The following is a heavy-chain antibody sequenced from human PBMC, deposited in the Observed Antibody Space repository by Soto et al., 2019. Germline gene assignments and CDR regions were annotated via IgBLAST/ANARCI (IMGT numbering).Heavy chain of an antibody. Sequence: GGSLRLSCAASGFTFSSYAMSWVRQAPGKGLEWVSAISGSGGSTYYADSVKGRFTISRDNSKNTLYLQMNSLRAEDTAVYYCAKDVDANSDYGDFYGFDPWGQGTLVTVAS. J-gene: IGHJ5*02. CDR2: ISGSGGST. D-gene: IGHD4-17*01. CDR1: GFTFSSYA. V-gene: IGHV3-23*01. CDR3: AKDVDANSDYGDFYGFDP.